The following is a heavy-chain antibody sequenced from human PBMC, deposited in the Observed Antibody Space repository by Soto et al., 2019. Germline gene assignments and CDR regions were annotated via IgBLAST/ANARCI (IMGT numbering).Heavy chain of an antibody. J-gene: IGHJ3*02. Sequence: QVQLVESRGDVVHPGRSLRLSCAASGSTFSSYDIHWLRQAPGKGLEWVAHIFPDGSHAWYTDSVKGRFTISRDNAKNMVYLQMNSLRPEDTAVYHCARGPSHGAFDIWGLGTMVTVSS. V-gene: IGHV3-30*04. CDR2: IFPDGSHA. CDR1: GSTFSSYD. CDR3: ARGPSHGAFDI.